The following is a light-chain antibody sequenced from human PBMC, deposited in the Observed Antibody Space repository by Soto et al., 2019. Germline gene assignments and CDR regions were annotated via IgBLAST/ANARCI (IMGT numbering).Light chain of an antibody. Sequence: QSALTQPPSVSGSHGQSITISCTGTSSDVGGYNYVSWYQQHPGKAPKLMIYEVSDRPSGVSNRFSGSKSGNTASLPISGLKAEDEADYYCSSYTSSSTLVFGGGTKLTVL. J-gene: IGLJ2*01. V-gene: IGLV2-14*01. CDR1: SSDVGGYNY. CDR2: EVS. CDR3: SSYTSSSTLV.